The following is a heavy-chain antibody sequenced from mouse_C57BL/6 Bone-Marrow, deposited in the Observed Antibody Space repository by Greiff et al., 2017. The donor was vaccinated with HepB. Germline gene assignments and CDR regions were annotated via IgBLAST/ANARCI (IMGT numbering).Heavy chain of an antibody. D-gene: IGHD1-1*01. CDR2: IWGDGST. V-gene: IGHV2-3*01. Sequence: VKLMESGPGLVAPSQSLSITCTASGFSFTSYGVSWVRQPPGKGLEWLGVIWGDGSTNYHSAPISRQSISKDNSKSQVFLILKRLQTDDTATYYCAKGLYYYGSSPAWFAYWGQGTLVTVSA. CDR1: GFSFTSYG. J-gene: IGHJ3*01. CDR3: AKGLYYYGSSPAWFAY.